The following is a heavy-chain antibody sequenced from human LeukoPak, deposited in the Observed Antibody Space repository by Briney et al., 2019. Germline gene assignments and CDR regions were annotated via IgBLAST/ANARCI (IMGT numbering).Heavy chain of an antibody. CDR3: AREEYHYDSSGTYYFDY. Sequence: PGGSLRLSCAASGFTVSSNYMSWVRQAPGKGLEWVPVIYSGGSTYYADSVKGRFTISRDNSKNTLYLQMNSPRAEDTAVYYCAREEYHYDSSGTYYFDYWGQGTLVTVSS. J-gene: IGHJ4*02. V-gene: IGHV3-53*01. CDR2: IYSGGST. CDR1: GFTVSSNY. D-gene: IGHD3-22*01.